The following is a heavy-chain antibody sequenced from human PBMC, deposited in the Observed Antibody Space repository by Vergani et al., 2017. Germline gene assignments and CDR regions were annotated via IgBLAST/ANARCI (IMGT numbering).Heavy chain of an antibody. Sequence: QVKLQESGPGLVKPSETLSLTCSVSFDSIRNLYCNWIRQPPGKGLEWIGSITYSENTNYNPSLKTRVTISVDTSKNQFSLTLTSVTAAGTAVYYCASDTHSGQRADRWGQGILVTVTS. CDR2: ITYSENT. CDR3: ASDTHSGQRADR. CDR1: FDSIRNLY. V-gene: IGHV4-59*11. D-gene: IGHD6-19*01. J-gene: IGHJ5*02.